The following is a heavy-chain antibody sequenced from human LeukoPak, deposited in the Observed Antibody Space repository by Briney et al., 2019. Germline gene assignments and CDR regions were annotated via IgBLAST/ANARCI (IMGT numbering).Heavy chain of an antibody. J-gene: IGHJ5*02. Sequence: GGSLRLSCAASGFTFSSYEMNWVRQAPGKGLEWVSYISSGGSTIYYADSVKGRFTISRDNAKNSLYLQMNSLRAEDTGVYYCARHWLAWGFDPWGQGTLVTVSS. CDR3: ARHWLAWGFDP. CDR1: GFTFSSYE. V-gene: IGHV3-48*03. D-gene: IGHD5-12*01. CDR2: ISSGGSTI.